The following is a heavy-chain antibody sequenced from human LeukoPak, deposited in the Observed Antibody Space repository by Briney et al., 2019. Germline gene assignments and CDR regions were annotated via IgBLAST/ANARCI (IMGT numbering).Heavy chain of an antibody. Sequence: GGSLRLSCAASGFTFSSYWMHWVRQAPGKGLVWVSRINSDGSSTSYADSVKGRFTISRDNAKNTLYLQMNSLRAEDKAVYYCARVGSPYCSGGSCYSGDNWGQGTLVTVSS. CDR2: INSDGSST. D-gene: IGHD2-15*01. V-gene: IGHV3-74*01. CDR1: GFTFSSYW. CDR3: ARVGSPYCSGGSCYSGDN. J-gene: IGHJ4*02.